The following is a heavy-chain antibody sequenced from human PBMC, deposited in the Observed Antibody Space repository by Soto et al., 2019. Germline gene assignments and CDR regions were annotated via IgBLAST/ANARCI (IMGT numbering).Heavy chain of an antibody. V-gene: IGHV3-33*01. J-gene: IGHJ6*02. CDR2: IWYDGSNK. Sequence: QVQLVESGGGVVQPGRSLRLSCAASGFTFSRYGMHWVRQAPGKGLEWVAVIWYDGSNKYYADSVKSGFTISRDNSKKTLYLQMSSLRAEDTAVYYCAREGTIFGVVITGMDVWSQGTTVTVSS. CDR1: GFTFSRYG. CDR3: AREGTIFGVVITGMDV. D-gene: IGHD3-3*01.